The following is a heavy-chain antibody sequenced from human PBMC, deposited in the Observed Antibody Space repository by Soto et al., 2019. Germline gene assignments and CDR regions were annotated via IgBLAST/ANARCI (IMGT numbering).Heavy chain of an antibody. J-gene: IGHJ2*01. V-gene: IGHV4-30-4*01. Sequence: KSSETLSLTCSVSGGSVSSGDYYWSWIRQPPGKGLEWIGYIYYSGSTYNNPSLKSRVIISVDTSKNQFSLKLTSVTAADTAVYFCAREPYYYDSSGYYRNWYFDLWGRGTLVTVSS. CDR3: AREPYYYDSSGYYRNWYFDL. D-gene: IGHD3-22*01. CDR1: GGSVSSGDYY. CDR2: IYYSGST.